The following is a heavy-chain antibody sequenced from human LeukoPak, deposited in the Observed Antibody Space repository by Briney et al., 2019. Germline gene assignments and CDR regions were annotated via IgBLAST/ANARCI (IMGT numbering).Heavy chain of an antibody. Sequence: PSETLSLTCTVSGGSISSSSYYWGWIRQPPGKGLEWIGSIYYSGSTYYNPSLKSRVTISVDTSKNQFSLKLSSVTAADTAVYYCARCSGGSFGWFDPWGQGTLVTVS. CDR2: IYYSGST. CDR3: ARCSGGSFGWFDP. CDR1: GGSISSSSYY. J-gene: IGHJ5*02. D-gene: IGHD2-15*01. V-gene: IGHV4-39*01.